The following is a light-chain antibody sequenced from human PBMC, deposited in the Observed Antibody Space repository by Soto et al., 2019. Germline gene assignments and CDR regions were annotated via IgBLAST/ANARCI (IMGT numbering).Light chain of an antibody. CDR3: LTWSTRKGVV. J-gene: IGLJ2*01. CDR2: VNSDGSH. CDR1: SGHSSSA. V-gene: IGLV4-69*01. Sequence: QLVLTQSPSASASLGASVKLTCTLSSGHSSSAIAWHQQQPEKGPRYLMKVNSDGSHNKGDGIPDRFSGSSSGAERYLTISSLQSEDEADYYCLTWSTRKGVVFGGGTKLTVL.